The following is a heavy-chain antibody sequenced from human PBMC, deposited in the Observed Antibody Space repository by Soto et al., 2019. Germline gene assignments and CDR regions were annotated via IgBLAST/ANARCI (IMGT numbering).Heavy chain of an antibody. J-gene: IGHJ4*02. D-gene: IGHD3-3*01. CDR1: GGTFSSYA. CDR3: ARGAAYDFWSGPPDY. V-gene: IGHV1-69*01. CDR2: ISPIFGTA. Sequence: QVQLVQSGAEVKKPGSSVKVSCKASGGTFSSYAISWVRQAPGQGLEWMGGISPIFGTANYALKFQGRVTITADESTSTAYMELSSVRSEDTAVYYCARGAAYDFWSGPPDYWGQGTLVTVSS.